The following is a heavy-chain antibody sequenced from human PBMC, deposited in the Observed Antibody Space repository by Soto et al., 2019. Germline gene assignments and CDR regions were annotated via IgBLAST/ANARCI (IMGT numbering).Heavy chain of an antibody. CDR1: GFTFSSYS. V-gene: IGHV3-21*01. D-gene: IGHD6-6*01. J-gene: IGHJ6*02. CDR2: ISSSSSYI. CDR3: ASLKPLYSSSSSDAGYYYGMDV. Sequence: PGGSLRLSCAASGFTFSSYSMNWVRQAPGKGLEWVSSISSSSSYIYYADSVKGRFTISRDNAKNSLYLQMNSLRAEDTAVYYCASLKPLYSSSSSDAGYYYGMDVWGQGTTVTVSS.